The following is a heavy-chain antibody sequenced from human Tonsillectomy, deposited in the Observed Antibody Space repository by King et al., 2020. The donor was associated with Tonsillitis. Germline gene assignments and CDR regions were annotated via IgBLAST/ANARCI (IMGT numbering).Heavy chain of an antibody. CDR1: GYTFSNYA. Sequence: QLVQSGAEVKKPGASVKVSCKASGYTFSNYAMHWVRQAPGQRLEWMGWINGGNGNTKSSQKFQGRVTITRVTSANTAYMEMSSLRSEDTAVYYCAREGDCSGGSCYGDLGYWGQGTLVTVSS. D-gene: IGHD2-15*01. CDR3: AREGDCSGGSCYGDLGY. CDR2: INGGNGNT. V-gene: IGHV1-3*01. J-gene: IGHJ4*02.